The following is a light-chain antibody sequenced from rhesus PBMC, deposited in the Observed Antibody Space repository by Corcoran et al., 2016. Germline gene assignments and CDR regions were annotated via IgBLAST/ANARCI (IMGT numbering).Light chain of an antibody. CDR3: LQYNRDPYS. CDR1: QGISTY. V-gene: IGKV1-43*02. CDR2: AAS. J-gene: IGKJ2*01. Sequence: DIQMTQSPSSLSASVGDRVTITCRASQGISTYLNWYQQKPGKAPKRPIYAASSLESGVPSRFSGSGSGTVCTLTISSLQPEDFATYYCLQYNRDPYSFGQGTKVEIK.